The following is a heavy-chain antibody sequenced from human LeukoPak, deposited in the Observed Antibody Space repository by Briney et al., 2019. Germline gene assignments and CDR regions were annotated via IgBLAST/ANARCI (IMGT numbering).Heavy chain of an antibody. CDR1: GFTFSSYT. Sequence: GGSLRLSCAASGFTFSSYTMHWVRQAPGKGLEWVAVISYDGSNKYYGDSVKGRFTISRDNSKNTLYLQMNSLRAEDTAVYYCARDPRSGGGPPRAFDIWGQGTMVTVSS. D-gene: IGHD2-15*01. J-gene: IGHJ3*02. CDR2: ISYDGSNK. V-gene: IGHV3-30-3*01. CDR3: ARDPRSGGGPPRAFDI.